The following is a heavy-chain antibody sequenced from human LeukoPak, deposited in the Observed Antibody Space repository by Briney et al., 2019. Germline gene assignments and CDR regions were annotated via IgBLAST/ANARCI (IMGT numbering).Heavy chain of an antibody. CDR3: AKVGSSGWYGRGNAFDI. Sequence: PGGSLRLSCAASGLTFSYHGMTWVRQAPGKGLEWVSAISGSGDNTYYADSVKGRFTISRDNSKNTLYLQMNSLRAEDTAVYYCAKVGSSGWYGRGNAFDIWGQGAMVTVSS. J-gene: IGHJ3*02. CDR2: ISGSGDNT. D-gene: IGHD6-19*01. V-gene: IGHV3-23*01. CDR1: GLTFSYHG.